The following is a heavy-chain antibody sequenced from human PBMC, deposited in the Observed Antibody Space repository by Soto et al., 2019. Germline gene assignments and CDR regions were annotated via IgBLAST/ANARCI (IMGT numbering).Heavy chain of an antibody. J-gene: IGHJ6*02. Sequence: QVQLVQSGAEVKKPGSSVKVSCKASGGTFSSYAISWVRQAPGQGLEWMGGIIPIFGTANYAQKFQGRVTITADESTSTAYMELSSLRSEDTAVYYCXLXXXXXXXXXXXXXMDVWGQGTTVTVSS. V-gene: IGHV1-69*12. CDR3: XLXXXXXXXXXXXXXMDV. CDR2: IIPIFGTA. CDR1: GGTFSSYA.